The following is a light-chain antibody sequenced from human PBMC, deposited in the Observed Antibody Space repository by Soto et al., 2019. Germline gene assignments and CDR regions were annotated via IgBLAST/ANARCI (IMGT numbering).Light chain of an antibody. Sequence: GGRVPITSRASQSITTFLAWYQQKPGKAPQILIYDASKLEPGVPSRLSGGGSGTEFTLTISSLQPDDFATYYCQQYSTYPLTFGGGTKVDI. CDR1: QSITTF. J-gene: IGKJ4*01. CDR3: QQYSTYPLT. CDR2: DAS. V-gene: IGKV1-5*01.